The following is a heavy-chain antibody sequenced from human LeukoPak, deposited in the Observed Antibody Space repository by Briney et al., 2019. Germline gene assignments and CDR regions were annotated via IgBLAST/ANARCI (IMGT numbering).Heavy chain of an antibody. CDR2: IRYDGSNK. Sequence: GGSLRLSCAASGFTFSSYGMHWVHQAPGKGLEWVAFIRYDGSNKYYADSVKGRFTISRDNSKNTLYLQMNSLRAEDTAVYYCAKDSGITGTTGYYYYMDVWGKGTTVTVSS. D-gene: IGHD1-7*01. CDR3: AKDSGITGTTGYYYYMDV. V-gene: IGHV3-30*02. J-gene: IGHJ6*03. CDR1: GFTFSSYG.